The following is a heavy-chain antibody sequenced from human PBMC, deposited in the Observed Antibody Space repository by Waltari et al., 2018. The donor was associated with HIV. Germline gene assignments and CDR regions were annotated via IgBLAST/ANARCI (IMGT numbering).Heavy chain of an antibody. CDR2: IYYSGST. V-gene: IGHV4-59*01. D-gene: IGHD3-22*01. CDR1: GGSISSYY. J-gene: IGHJ3*02. Sequence: QVQLQESGPGLVKPSETLSLTCTVSGGSISSYYWSWIRQPPGKGLEWIGYIYYSGSTNYNPSLKSRVTISVDTSKNQFSLKLSSVTAADTAVYYCARGLGGYDSSGYWDHRDAFDIWGQGTMVTVSS. CDR3: ARGLGGYDSSGYWDHRDAFDI.